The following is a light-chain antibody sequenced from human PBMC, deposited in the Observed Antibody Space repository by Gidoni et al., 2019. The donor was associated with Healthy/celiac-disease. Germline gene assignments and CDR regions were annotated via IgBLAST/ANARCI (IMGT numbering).Light chain of an antibody. J-gene: IGKJ1*01. CDR2: GAS. Sequence: IGLTQSPGTLSLSPGERATLACRASQSVSSSYLAWYQQKPGQAPRLLIYGASSRSTGIPARFSGSGSGTDFTLTISSLQPEDFAVYYCQQYGSSPETFGQGTKVEIK. CDR3: QQYGSSPET. CDR1: QSVSSSY. V-gene: IGKV3-20*01.